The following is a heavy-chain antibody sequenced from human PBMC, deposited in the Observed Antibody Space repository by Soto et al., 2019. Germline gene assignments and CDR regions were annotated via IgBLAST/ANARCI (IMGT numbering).Heavy chain of an antibody. CDR3: TRIKDYYDSSGPNDAFDI. CDR2: IRSKANSYAT. CDR1: GFTFSGSA. D-gene: IGHD3-22*01. Sequence: LRLSCAASGFTFSGSAMHWVRQASGKGLEWVGRIRSKANSYATAYAASVKGRFTISRDDSKNTAYLQMNSLKTEDTAVYYCTRIKDYYDSSGPNDAFDIWGQGTMVTVS. J-gene: IGHJ3*02. V-gene: IGHV3-73*01.